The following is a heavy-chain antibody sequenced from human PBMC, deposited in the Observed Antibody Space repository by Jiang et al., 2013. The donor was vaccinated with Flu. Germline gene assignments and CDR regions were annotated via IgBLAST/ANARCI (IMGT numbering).Heavy chain of an antibody. CDR1: GYTFTGYY. D-gene: IGHD6-19*01. J-gene: IGHJ5*02. Sequence: SVKVSCKASGYTFTGYYMHWVRQAPGQGLEWMGWINPNSGGTNYAQKFQGRVTMTRDTSISTAYMELSRLRSDDTAVYYCARVAWVGVAGTNWFDPWGQGTLVTVSS. CDR2: INPNSGGT. V-gene: IGHV1-2*02. CDR3: ARVAWVGVAGTNWFDP.